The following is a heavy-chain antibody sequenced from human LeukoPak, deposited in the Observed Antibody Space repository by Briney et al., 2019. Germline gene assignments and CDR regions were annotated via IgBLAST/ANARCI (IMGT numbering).Heavy chain of an antibody. Sequence: PSETLSLTCTVSGGSISSYYWSWIRQPPGKGLEWIGYIYYSGTPNYNPSLKSRVTISVDTSKNQFSLKLSSVTAADTAVYYCARYFSGRTLDYWGQGTLVTVSS. D-gene: IGHD1-1*01. V-gene: IGHV4-59*01. CDR1: GGSISSYY. CDR3: ARYFSGRTLDY. CDR2: IYYSGTP. J-gene: IGHJ4*02.